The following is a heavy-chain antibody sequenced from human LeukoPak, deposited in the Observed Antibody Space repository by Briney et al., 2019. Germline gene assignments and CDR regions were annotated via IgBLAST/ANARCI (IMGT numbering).Heavy chain of an antibody. CDR3: ARDWANHLEQLVGYDWFDP. V-gene: IGHV4-4*07. Sequence: PSETLSLTCTVSGGSIRSYYWSWLRQPAGKGLEWIGRIYTSGSTNYNPSLKSRVTMSVDTSKNQFSLKLSSVTAADTAVYYCARDWANHLEQLVGYDWFDPWGQGTLVTVSS. J-gene: IGHJ5*02. CDR1: GGSIRSYY. CDR2: IYTSGST. D-gene: IGHD6-6*01.